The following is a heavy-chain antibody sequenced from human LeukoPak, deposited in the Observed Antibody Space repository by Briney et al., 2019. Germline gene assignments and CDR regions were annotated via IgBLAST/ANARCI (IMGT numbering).Heavy chain of an antibody. CDR2: INPDGSQK. CDR3: AKDGGDCSGGSCYAEVDY. D-gene: IGHD2-15*01. V-gene: IGHV3-7*03. Sequence: GGSLRLSCAASGFTFSLYWMTWVRQSPGKGLEWVADINPDGSQKYSVDSVKGRFTISRDNAKNSLFLQMNSLRAEDTAVYYCAKDGGDCSGGSCYAEVDYWGQGTLVTVSS. CDR1: GFTFSLYW. J-gene: IGHJ4*02.